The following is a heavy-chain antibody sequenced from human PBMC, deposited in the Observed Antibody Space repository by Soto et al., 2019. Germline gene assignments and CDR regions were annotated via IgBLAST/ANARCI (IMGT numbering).Heavy chain of an antibody. V-gene: IGHV3-74*01. CDR1: GFSFSTYW. D-gene: IGHD5-18*01. J-gene: IGHJ5*02. CDR3: ARDRVDTAMVPPANWFDP. Sequence: EVQLVESGGGLVQPGGSLRLSCAASGFSFSTYWMHWVRQAPGKGLVWVSRINTDGSRTSYADSVKGRFTISRDNAKNTLFLQMNSLRAEDTAVYHCARDRVDTAMVPPANWFDPWGQGTLVTVSS. CDR2: INTDGSRT.